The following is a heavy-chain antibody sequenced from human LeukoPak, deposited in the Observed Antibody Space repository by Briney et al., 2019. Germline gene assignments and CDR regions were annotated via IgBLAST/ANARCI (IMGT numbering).Heavy chain of an antibody. J-gene: IGHJ3*02. CDR2: ISYDGSNK. D-gene: IGHD3-3*01. CDR3: ARTRRTGVVIHNDAFDI. Sequence: GGSLRLSCAASGFTFSSYAMHWVRQAPGKGLEWVAVISYDGSNKYYADSVKGRFTISRDNSKNTLYLQMNSLRAEDTAVYYCARTRRTGVVIHNDAFDIWGQGTMVTVSS. CDR1: GFTFSSYA. V-gene: IGHV3-30-3*01.